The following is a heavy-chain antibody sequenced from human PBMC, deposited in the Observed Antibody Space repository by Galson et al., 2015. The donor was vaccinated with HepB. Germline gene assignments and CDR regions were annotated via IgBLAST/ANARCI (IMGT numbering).Heavy chain of an antibody. D-gene: IGHD3-3*01. CDR3: AKGDFWSGFFDS. V-gene: IGHV3-23*01. Sequence: SLRLSCAASGFTFSSYSMAWVRQTPGKGLEWVSAITGSGDYTYYVDSVEGRFTISRDNWGSVLFLQMNSLRAEDTAIYYCAKGDFWSGFFDSWGPGKLVTVSS. CDR2: ITGSGDYT. J-gene: IGHJ4*02. CDR1: GFTFSSYS.